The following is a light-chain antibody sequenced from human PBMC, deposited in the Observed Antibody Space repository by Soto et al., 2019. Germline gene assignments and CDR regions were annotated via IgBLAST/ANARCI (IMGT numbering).Light chain of an antibody. V-gene: IGKV3D-15*01. CDR2: GAS. CDR1: QSVSRN. CDR3: QQYSQWPIT. J-gene: IGKJ5*01. Sequence: EIVMTQSPATLSVSPGERATLSCRASQSVSRNLAWYQQKPGQAPRLLIYGASTRATGIPARFSGSGSGTEFTLTISSLQSEDFAVYSCQQYSQWPITFGQGTRLEI.